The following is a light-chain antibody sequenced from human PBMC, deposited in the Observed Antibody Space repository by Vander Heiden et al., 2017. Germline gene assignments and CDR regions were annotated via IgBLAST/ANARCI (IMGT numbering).Light chain of an antibody. J-gene: IGLJ2*01. CDR2: DVS. CDR1: SSDVGAYNY. CDR3: SSYTSSSTLV. V-gene: IGLV2-14*01. Sequence: QSALTQPASASGSPGQSITISCTGTSSDVGAYNYVSWYQQHPGKGPHLMIYDVSNRPSGVSNRFSGSKSGNTASLTISGLQAEDEADYYCSSYTSSSTLVFGGGTKLTVL.